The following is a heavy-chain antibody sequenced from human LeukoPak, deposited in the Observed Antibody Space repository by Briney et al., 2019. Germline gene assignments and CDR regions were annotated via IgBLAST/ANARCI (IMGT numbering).Heavy chain of an antibody. V-gene: IGHV4-59*01. CDR2: IHYSGST. D-gene: IGHD6-13*01. Sequence: SETLSLTCTVSGGSISGYYWNWIRQPPGKGLEWIGYIHYSGSTNYNPSLKSRVTISVDTSKNQFSLKLSSVTAADTAVYYCARADYSSTWSHDYYYMDVWGKGTTVTVSS. CDR1: GGSISGYY. CDR3: ARADYSSTWSHDYYYMDV. J-gene: IGHJ6*03.